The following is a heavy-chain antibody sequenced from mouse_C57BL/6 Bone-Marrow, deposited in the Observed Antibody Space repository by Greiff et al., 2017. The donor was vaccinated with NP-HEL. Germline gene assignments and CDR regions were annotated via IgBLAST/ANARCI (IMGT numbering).Heavy chain of an antibody. J-gene: IGHJ3*01. CDR2: IDPSDSYT. D-gene: IGHD4-1*01. V-gene: IGHV1-59*01. CDR3: ARRGLGRDFAY. CDR1: GYTFTSYW. Sequence: QVQLQQSGAELVRPGASVKLSCKASGYTFTSYWMHWVKQRPGQGLEWIGVIDPSDSYTNYNQKFKGKATLTVDTSSSTAYMQLSSLTSEDSAVYYCARRGLGRDFAYWGQGTLVTVSA.